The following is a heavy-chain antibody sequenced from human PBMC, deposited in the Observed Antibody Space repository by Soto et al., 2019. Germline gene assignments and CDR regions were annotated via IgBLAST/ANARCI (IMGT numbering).Heavy chain of an antibody. CDR1: GFTFSDYA. Sequence: PGGSLRLSCAASGFTFSDYAMTWIRQSPGKGLEWVSSISSSSYHIYYADSLRGRFTSSRDNAKNSLSLQMDNLRAEDTAVYYCAKAAYDFWSGRIEVGLDYFDYWGQGTLVTVSS. J-gene: IGHJ4*02. CDR3: AKAAYDFWSGRIEVGLDYFDY. V-gene: IGHV3-21*04. CDR2: ISSSSYHI. D-gene: IGHD3-3*01.